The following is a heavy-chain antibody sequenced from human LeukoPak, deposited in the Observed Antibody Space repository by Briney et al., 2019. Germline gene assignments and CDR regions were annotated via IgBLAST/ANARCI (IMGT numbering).Heavy chain of an antibody. CDR2: INPNSGGT. CDR3: ARSGGTVTLPYYYGLDV. D-gene: IGHD4-17*01. CDR1: GYTFTGYY. V-gene: IGHV1-2*04. Sequence: ASVKVSCKASGYTFTGYYMHWVRQAPGQGLEWMGWINPNSGGTNYAQKFQGWVTMTRDTSISTAYMELSRLRSDDTAVYYCARSGGTVTLPYYYGLDVWGQGTTVTVSS. J-gene: IGHJ6*02.